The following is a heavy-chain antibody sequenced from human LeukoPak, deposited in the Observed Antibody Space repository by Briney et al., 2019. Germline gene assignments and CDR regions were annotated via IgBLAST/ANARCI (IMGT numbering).Heavy chain of an antibody. CDR3: ARSGGVDYYDSSGPLDY. D-gene: IGHD3-22*01. Sequence: ASVKVSCKASGYTFTSYAMHWVRQAPGQRLEWMGWINAGNDNTKYSQEFQGRVTITRDTSASTAYMELSSLRSEDMAVYYCARSGGVDYYDSSGPLDYWGQGTLVTVSS. CDR1: GYTFTSYA. V-gene: IGHV1-3*03. J-gene: IGHJ4*02. CDR2: INAGNDNT.